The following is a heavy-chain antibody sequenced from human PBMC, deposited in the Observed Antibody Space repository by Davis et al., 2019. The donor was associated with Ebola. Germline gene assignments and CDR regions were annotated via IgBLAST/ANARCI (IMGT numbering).Heavy chain of an antibody. V-gene: IGHV1-46*01. D-gene: IGHD3-9*01. CDR1: GYTFTSYY. CDR2: INPSGGST. J-gene: IGHJ3*02. CDR3: ARMELRYFDWSVDDAFDI. Sequence: ASVKVSCKASGYTFTSYYMHWVRQAPGQGLEWMGIINPSGGSTSYAQKFQGRVTMTRDTSTSTVYMELSSLRSEDTAVYYCARMELRYFDWSVDDAFDIWGQGTMVTVSS.